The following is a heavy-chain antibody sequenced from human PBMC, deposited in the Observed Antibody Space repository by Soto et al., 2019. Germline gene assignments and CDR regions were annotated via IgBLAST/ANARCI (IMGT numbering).Heavy chain of an antibody. CDR1: GVAFSSNS. CDR3: ARGKYSSGPPASYFDI. Sequence: SGVAFSSNSRSWLRHDTGQGLEWMGRIIPILGIANYAQEFQGRVTITADKSTSTAYMELSSLRSEDTAVYYCARGKYSSGPPASYFDIWGQGTMVTVSS. D-gene: IGHD6-19*01. J-gene: IGHJ3*02. CDR2: IIPILGIA. V-gene: IGHV1-69*02.